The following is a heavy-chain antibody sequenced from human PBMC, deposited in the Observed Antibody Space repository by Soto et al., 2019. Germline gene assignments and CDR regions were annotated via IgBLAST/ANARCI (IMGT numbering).Heavy chain of an antibody. V-gene: IGHV4-39*01. CDR3: ARLLGSSIFDY. Sequence: QLQLQESGPGLVKPSETLSLTCTVFGGSISSSSYYWGWIRQPPGKGLEWIGSIYYSGSTYYNPSLKSRVTISVDTSKNQFSLKLSYVTAADTAVYYCARLLGSSIFDYWGQGTLVTVSS. J-gene: IGHJ4*02. CDR1: GGSISSSSYY. CDR2: IYYSGST. D-gene: IGHD6-6*01.